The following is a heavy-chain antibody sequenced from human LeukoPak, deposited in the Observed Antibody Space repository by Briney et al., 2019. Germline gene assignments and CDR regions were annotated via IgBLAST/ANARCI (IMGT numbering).Heavy chain of an antibody. CDR3: AREYGGDAFDI. V-gene: IGHV4-59*01. D-gene: IGHD4/OR15-4a*01. CDR1: AGSISSYY. CDR2: IYYSGST. J-gene: IGHJ3*02. Sequence: SETLSLTCTVSAGSISSYYWSWIRQPPGKGLEWIGYIYYSGSTNYNHSLKSRVTISVDTSKNQFSLKLSSVTAADTAVYYCAREYGGDAFDIWGQGTMVTVSS.